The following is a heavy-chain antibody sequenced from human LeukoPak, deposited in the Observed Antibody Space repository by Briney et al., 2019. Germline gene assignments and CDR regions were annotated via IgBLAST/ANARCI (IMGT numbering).Heavy chain of an antibody. Sequence: ASVKVSCKASGYTFTSYGISWVRQAPGQGLEWMGWISAYNGNTNYAQKLQGRVTMTTDTSTSTAYMELRGLRSDDTAVYYCARDRLGYYDSSGYFDYWGQGTLVTVSS. CDR2: ISAYNGNT. V-gene: IGHV1-18*01. CDR1: GYTFTSYG. J-gene: IGHJ4*02. CDR3: ARDRLGYYDSSGYFDY. D-gene: IGHD3-22*01.